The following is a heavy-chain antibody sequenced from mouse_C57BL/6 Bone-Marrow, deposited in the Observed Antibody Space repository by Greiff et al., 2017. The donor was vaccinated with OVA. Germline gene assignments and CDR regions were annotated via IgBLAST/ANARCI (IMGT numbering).Heavy chain of an antibody. V-gene: IGHV8-12*01. CDR3: ARRLCDYAMDY. J-gene: IGHJ4*01. CDR1: GLSLSTSGLL. CDR2: IYWDDDK. Sequence: QVTLKVSGPGILQSSQTLSLTCSFSGLSLSTSGLLVSWIRQPSGKGLEWLAHIYWDDDKRYNPSLKSRLTISKDTSRNQVFLKITSVDTADTATYYCARRLCDYAMDYWGQGTSVTVSS. D-gene: IGHD6-5*01.